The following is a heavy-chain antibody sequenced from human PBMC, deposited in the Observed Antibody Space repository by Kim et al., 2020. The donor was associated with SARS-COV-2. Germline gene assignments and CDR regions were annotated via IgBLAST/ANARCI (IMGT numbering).Heavy chain of an antibody. CDR1: GFTLSSYW. Sequence: GGSLRLSCAASGFTLSSYWMHWVRQAPGKGLEWVSRINTDGSNINYADSVKGRFTISRDNAKNTLYLQMNSLRVDDTAVYYCARSNHLDDYWGQGTLVTVSS. D-gene: IGHD1-1*01. V-gene: IGHV3-74*01. CDR3: ARSNHLDDY. J-gene: IGHJ4*02. CDR2: INTDGSNI.